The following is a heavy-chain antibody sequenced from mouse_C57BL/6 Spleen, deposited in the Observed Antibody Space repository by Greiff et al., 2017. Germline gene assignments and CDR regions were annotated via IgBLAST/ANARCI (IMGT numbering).Heavy chain of an antibody. V-gene: IGHV1-52*01. CDR1: GYPFTSYW. D-gene: IGHD2-13*01. CDR2: IDPSDSET. CDR3: ATLTTGARVS. J-gene: IGHJ2*01. Sequence: VQLQQPGAELVRPGSSVKLSCKASGYPFTSYWMHWVKQRPIQGLEWIGNIDPSDSETHYNQKFKDKATLTVDKSSSTAYMQLSSLTSEDSAVYYCATLTTGARVSWGQGTTLTVSA.